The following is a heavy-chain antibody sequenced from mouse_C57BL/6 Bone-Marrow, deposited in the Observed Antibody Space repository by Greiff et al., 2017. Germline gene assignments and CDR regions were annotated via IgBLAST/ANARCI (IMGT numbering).Heavy chain of an antibody. CDR2: VHPNGGSP. D-gene: IGHD2-4*01. CDR3: TRSYDYDDYTMDY. V-gene: IGHV1-64*01. Sequence: QVQLQQPGAELVKPGASVKLSCKASGYTFTNYWMHWVKQRPGQGLEWIGMVHPNGGSPDYNEKFKSEATLSVDKSSRTAYMELSSLTSADSAVYCCTRSYDYDDYTMDYWGQGTSVTVSS. J-gene: IGHJ4*01. CDR1: GYTFTNYW.